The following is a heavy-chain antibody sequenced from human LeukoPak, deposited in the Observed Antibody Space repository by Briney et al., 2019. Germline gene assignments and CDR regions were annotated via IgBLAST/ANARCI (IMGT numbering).Heavy chain of an antibody. J-gene: IGHJ1*01. D-gene: IGHD3-22*01. V-gene: IGHV1-46*01. CDR2: IKPSGGGT. CDR1: GYTFSNYY. Sequence: AASVKVSCKASGYTFSNYYVHWVRQAPGQGLEGMGIIKPSGGGTSYALKFQGRVTLTRDTSTSTAYMELSSLRSEDTAVYYCARDHFDSSGYHYLLGYFEHWGQGTLVTVSS. CDR3: ARDHFDSSGYHYLLGYFEH.